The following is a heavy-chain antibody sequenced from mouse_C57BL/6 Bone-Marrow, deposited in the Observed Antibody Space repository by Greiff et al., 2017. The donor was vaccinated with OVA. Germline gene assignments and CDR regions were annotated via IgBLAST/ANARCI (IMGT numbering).Heavy chain of an antibody. CDR3: AREGSYYPFDD. V-gene: IGHV1-58*01. J-gene: IGHJ2*01. Sequence: EVQLQQSGADLVQPGASVKLSCETSGYTFTNYGINWVQQTPGQGLEWIGYIYIETGYTEYNEKFKGKATLTSDTYSSTAYMQLSSLTSEDCAIDVCAREGSYYPFDDWGQGTTRTGSS. CDR2: IYIETGYT. CDR1: GYTFTNYG. D-gene: IGHD2-12*01.